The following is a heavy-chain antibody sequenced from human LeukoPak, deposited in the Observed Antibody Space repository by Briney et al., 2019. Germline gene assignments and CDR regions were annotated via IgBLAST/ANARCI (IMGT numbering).Heavy chain of an antibody. Sequence: GGSLRLSCAASGFTFSSYGMHWVRQAPGKGLEWVALIRYDGSKKDYADSVKGRFTISRDNSKNTLYLQMNSLRAEDTAMYYCVRTGDTERFDYWGQGTLVTVSS. J-gene: IGHJ4*02. CDR1: GFTFSSYG. D-gene: IGHD3/OR15-3a*01. CDR3: VRTGDTERFDY. CDR2: IRYDGSKK. V-gene: IGHV3-30*02.